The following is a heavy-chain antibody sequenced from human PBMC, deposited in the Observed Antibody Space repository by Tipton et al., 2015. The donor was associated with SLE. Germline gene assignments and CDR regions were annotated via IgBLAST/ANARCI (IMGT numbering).Heavy chain of an antibody. D-gene: IGHD1-1*01. CDR1: GGSISSSPYY. CDR3: ATGHFDF. CDR2: IYYSGST. V-gene: IGHV4-39*07. J-gene: IGHJ5*01. Sequence: TLSLTCSVSGGSISSSPYYWGWIRQPPGKGLEWIASIYYSGSTYYNPSLKSRVTISVDTSKNQFSLRLKSVTAADTAVYYCATGHFDFWGQGRLVTVSS.